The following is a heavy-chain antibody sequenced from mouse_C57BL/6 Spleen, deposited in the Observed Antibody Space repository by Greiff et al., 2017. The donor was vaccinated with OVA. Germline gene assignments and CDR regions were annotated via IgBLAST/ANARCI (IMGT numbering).Heavy chain of an antibody. CDR3: ARSRGLRWFFDV. Sequence: QVQLQQPGAEFVKPGTSMKLSCKASGYTFTSYWIHWVKQRPGRGLEWIGRIDPNSGGTKYNEKFKNKATLTVDKPSSTAYMQLSSLTSEDSAVYYCARSRGLRWFFDVWGTGTTVTVSS. CDR1: GYTFTSYW. CDR2: IDPNSGGT. J-gene: IGHJ1*03. D-gene: IGHD2-2*01. V-gene: IGHV1-72*01.